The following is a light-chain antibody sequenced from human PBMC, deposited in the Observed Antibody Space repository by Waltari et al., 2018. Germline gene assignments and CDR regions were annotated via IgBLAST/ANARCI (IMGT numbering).Light chain of an antibody. CDR3: AAWDDSLNGPV. Sequence: QSVLTQPPSVSEAPRQRVPIPCSGSRLNIGNNSVHWYQPPPGKAPKLLIYYDDLLPSGVSDRFSGSKSGTSASLAISGLQSEDEADYYCAAWDDSLNGPVFGGGTKLTVL. CDR2: YDD. J-gene: IGLJ2*01. V-gene: IGLV1-36*01. CDR1: RLNIGNNS.